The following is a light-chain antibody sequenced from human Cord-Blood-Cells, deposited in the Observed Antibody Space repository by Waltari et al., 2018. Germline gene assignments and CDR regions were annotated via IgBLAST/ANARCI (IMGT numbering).Light chain of an antibody. CDR3: CSDAGSSVV. J-gene: IGLJ2*01. CDR2: EVS. CDR1: SSDVGSYNL. V-gene: IGLV2-23*02. Sequence: QSALTQPASVSGSPGQSITISCTGTSSDVGSYNLVSWYQQHPGKAPKLMIYEVSKRPSGVSNRFAGSKSGNTASLTISGLQAEDEADDYRCSDAGSSVVFGGGTKLTVL.